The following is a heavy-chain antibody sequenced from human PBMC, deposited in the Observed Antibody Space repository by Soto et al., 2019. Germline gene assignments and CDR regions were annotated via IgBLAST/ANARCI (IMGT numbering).Heavy chain of an antibody. CDR1: GFSLSNARMG. CDR2: IFSNDER. V-gene: IGHV2-26*01. Sequence: QVTLKESGPVLVKPTETLTLTCTVSGFSLSNARMGVSWIRQPPGKALEWLAHIFSNDERSYSTSLKSRLTSSKDTSKSQVVLTMTNMDPVDTATYYCARRGNYSSPRYLGSYWYFDLWGRGTLVTVSS. D-gene: IGHD5-18*01. J-gene: IGHJ2*01. CDR3: ARRGNYSSPRYLGSYWYFDL.